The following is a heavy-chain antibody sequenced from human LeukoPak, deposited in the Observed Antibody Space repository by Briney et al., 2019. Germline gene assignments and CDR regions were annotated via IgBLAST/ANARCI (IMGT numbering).Heavy chain of an antibody. CDR2: ISYDGSNK. Sequence: PGGSLRLSCAASGFTFSSYAMHWVRQAPGKGLEWVAVISYDGSNKYYADSVKGRFTISRDNSKNTLYLQMNSLRAEDTAVYYCARDRRIGGLYNWFDPWGQGTLVTVSS. D-gene: IGHD2-21*01. CDR1: GFTFSSYA. V-gene: IGHV3-30*04. CDR3: ARDRRIGGLYNWFDP. J-gene: IGHJ5*02.